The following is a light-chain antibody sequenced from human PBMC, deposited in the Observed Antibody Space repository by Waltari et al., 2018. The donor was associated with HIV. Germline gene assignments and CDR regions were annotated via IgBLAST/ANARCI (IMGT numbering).Light chain of an antibody. CDR2: DVN. CDR1: SSDVGGYNY. CDR3: CSYAGSNWV. V-gene: IGLV2-11*01. Sequence: GQSVTISCTGTSSDVGGYNYVSWYQQHPGKAPKVMIYDVNKRPSGVPDRFSGSKSGNTASLTISGLQAEDEADYYCCSYAGSNWVFGGGTKLTVL. J-gene: IGLJ3*02.